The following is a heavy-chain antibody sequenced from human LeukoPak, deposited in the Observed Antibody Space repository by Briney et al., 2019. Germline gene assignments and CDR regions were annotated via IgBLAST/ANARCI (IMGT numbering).Heavy chain of an antibody. CDR1: GFTFSSYS. CDR2: ISSSSSYI. Sequence: GGSLRLSCAASGFTFSSYSMNWVRQAPGKGLEWVSSISSSSSYIYYADSVKGRFTISRDNAKNSLYLQMNSLRAEDTAVYYCAREPYSSSYYFGYWGQGTLVTVSS. D-gene: IGHD6-6*01. V-gene: IGHV3-21*01. J-gene: IGHJ4*02. CDR3: AREPYSSSYYFGY.